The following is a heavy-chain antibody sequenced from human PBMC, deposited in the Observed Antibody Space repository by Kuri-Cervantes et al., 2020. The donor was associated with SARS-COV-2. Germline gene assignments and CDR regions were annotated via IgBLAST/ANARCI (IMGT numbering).Heavy chain of an antibody. CDR1: GFTFGDHP. V-gene: IGHV3-49*04. Sequence: GESLKISCTPSGFTFGDHPLSWVRQAPGKGLEWVGVIRSKVFGETSDYAASVKGRFTISRDDSKNMGYLQMNSLKTEDTAVYYCTTLIDYWGQGALVPSPQ. CDR3: TTLIDY. J-gene: IGHJ4*02. CDR2: IRSKVFGETS.